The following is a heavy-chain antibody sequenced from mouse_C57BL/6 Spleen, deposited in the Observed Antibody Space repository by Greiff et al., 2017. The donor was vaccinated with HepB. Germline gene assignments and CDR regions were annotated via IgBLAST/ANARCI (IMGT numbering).Heavy chain of an antibody. CDR1: GYSITSGYY. D-gene: IGHD2-2*01. CDR2: ISYDGSN. J-gene: IGHJ3*01. Sequence: EVKLMESGPGLVKPSQSLSLTCSVTGYSITSGYYWNWIRQFPGNKLEWMGYISYDGSNNYNPSLKNRISITRDTSKNQFFLKLNSVTTEDTATYYCASKPATMVRGAWFAYWGQGTLVTVSA. CDR3: ASKPATMVRGAWFAY. V-gene: IGHV3-6*01.